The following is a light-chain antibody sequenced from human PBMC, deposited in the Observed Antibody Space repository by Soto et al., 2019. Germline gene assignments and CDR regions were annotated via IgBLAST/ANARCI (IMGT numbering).Light chain of an antibody. CDR1: QNIYYN. Sequence: MTLSPPTLSLSPGESTTLSCMASQNIYYNVTRYQHRPGRAPSLLIYRATTRAHGEPARFSASGSGTDFSLTLTRLEREEFADYYCQQRSNWITSGQGTRLDI. J-gene: IGKJ5*01. V-gene: IGKV3-11*01. CDR2: RAT. CDR3: QQRSNWIT.